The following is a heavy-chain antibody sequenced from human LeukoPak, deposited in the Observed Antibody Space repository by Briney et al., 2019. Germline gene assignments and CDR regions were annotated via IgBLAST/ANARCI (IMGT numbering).Heavy chain of an antibody. J-gene: IGHJ6*02. CDR1: GFSFNTYT. CDR3: VKDILPGGADV. V-gene: IGHV3-9*01. Sequence: SLRLSCAASGFSFNTYTMNWVRQAPGEGLEWVSGIHWKTGAIGYADSVKGRFTISRDKAKNSLYLQMNGLRTEDTALYYCVKDILPGGADVWGQGTTVTVSS. CDR2: IHWKTGAI. D-gene: IGHD3-3*01.